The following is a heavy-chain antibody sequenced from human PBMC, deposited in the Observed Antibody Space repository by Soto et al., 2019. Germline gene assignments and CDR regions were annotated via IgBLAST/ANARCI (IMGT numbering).Heavy chain of an antibody. D-gene: IGHD3-9*01. CDR1: GFDFRRFG. V-gene: IGHV3-23*01. CDR3: AKSSPRTDWSSES. J-gene: IGHJ1*01. Sequence: PGGSLRLSCVASGFDFRRFGMSWVRQAPGKGLEWVACVSSSGSTTFYADAVKGRFTISKDTSTGTLFLQMNSLRGEDSAIYYCAKSSPRTDWSSESWGQGAPVTVSS. CDR2: VSSSGSTT.